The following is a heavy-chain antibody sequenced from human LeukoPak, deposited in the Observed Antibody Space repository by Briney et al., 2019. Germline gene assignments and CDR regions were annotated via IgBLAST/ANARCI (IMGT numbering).Heavy chain of an antibody. J-gene: IGHJ4*02. CDR2: ITSSSSYI. CDR3: ARGEWSSSPFDY. V-gene: IGHV3-21*01. CDR1: GFTFSSYN. Sequence: PGGSLRLSCAAAGFTFSSYNMNWVRQAPGKGLEWVSSITSSSSYIYYADSVKGRFTISRDNARNSLYLQMNSLRAEDTAVYYCARGEWSSSPFDYWGQGTLVTVSS. D-gene: IGHD6-6*01.